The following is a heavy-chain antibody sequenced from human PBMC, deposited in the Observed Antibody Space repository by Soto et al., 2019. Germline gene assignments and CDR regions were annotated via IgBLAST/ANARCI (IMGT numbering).Heavy chain of an antibody. CDR1: GASISSSNYY. Sequence: PSETLSLTCTVSGASISSSNYYWGWIRNPPGRGLEWIGTMYYSGRTYYNPSLKSRVTTSVDTSKNQFSLKLSAVTATDTAVYYCARHGNTVTTGYYYGMDVXGQGTTVT. V-gene: IGHV4-39*01. J-gene: IGHJ6*02. CDR3: ARHGNTVTTGYYYGMDV. D-gene: IGHD4-17*01. CDR2: MYYSGRT.